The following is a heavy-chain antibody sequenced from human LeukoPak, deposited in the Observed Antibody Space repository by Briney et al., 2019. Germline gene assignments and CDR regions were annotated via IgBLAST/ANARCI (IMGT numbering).Heavy chain of an antibody. J-gene: IGHJ6*03. Sequence: GASVKVSCKASGGTFSSYAISWVRQAPGQGLEWMGGIIPIFGTANYAQKFQGRVTITADKSTSTAYMELSSLRSEDTAVYYCASWDITMVRGVPWGAYYYMDVWGKGTTVTVSS. D-gene: IGHD3-10*01. V-gene: IGHV1-69*06. CDR3: ASWDITMVRGVPWGAYYYMDV. CDR2: IIPIFGTA. CDR1: GGTFSSYA.